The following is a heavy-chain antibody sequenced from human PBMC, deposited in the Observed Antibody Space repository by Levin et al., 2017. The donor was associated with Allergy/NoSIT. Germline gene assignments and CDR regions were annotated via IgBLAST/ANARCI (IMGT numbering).Heavy chain of an antibody. CDR3: ASDLGTGWYDNAFEI. CDR2: ISPNNGHT. D-gene: IGHD6-19*01. Sequence: ASVKVSCKASGYTFRVYGIIWVRQAPGEGLEWLGWISPNNGHTKVSHKVQGRVTMTTDASTTTAYLDIRSLTSDDTAVYYCASDLGTGWYDNAFEIWRQVILVSVSS. V-gene: IGHV1-18*01. J-gene: IGHJ3*02. CDR1: GYTFRVYG.